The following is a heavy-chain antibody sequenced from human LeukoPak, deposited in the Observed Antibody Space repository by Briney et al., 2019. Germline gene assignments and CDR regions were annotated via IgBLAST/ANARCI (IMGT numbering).Heavy chain of an antibody. D-gene: IGHD3-22*01. CDR3: ARLSPSTYYYDSSYAFDI. J-gene: IGHJ3*02. CDR2: ISAYNGNT. Sequence: ASVTVSCKASGYTFTSYGISWVRQAPGQGLEWMGWISAYNGNTNYAQKLQGRVTMTTDTSTSTAYMELRSLRSDDTAVYYCARLSPSTYYYDSSYAFDIWGQGTMVTVSS. V-gene: IGHV1-18*01. CDR1: GYTFTSYG.